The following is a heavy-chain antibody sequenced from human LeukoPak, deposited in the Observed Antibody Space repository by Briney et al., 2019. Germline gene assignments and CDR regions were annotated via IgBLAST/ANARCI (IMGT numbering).Heavy chain of an antibody. CDR2: ISSSSSYI. Sequence: KSGGSLRLSCAASGFTFSSYSMNWVRQAPGKGLERVSSISSSSSYIYYADSVKGRFTISRDNAKNSLYLQMNSLRAEDTAVYYCARVVVVVVAATRVDWFDPWGQGTLVTVSS. J-gene: IGHJ5*02. CDR1: GFTFSSYS. V-gene: IGHV3-21*01. CDR3: ARVVVVVVAATRVDWFDP. D-gene: IGHD2-15*01.